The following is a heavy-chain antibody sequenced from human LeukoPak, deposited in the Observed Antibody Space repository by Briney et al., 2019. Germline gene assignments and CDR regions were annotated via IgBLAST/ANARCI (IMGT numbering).Heavy chain of an antibody. V-gene: IGHV3-30*18. CDR1: GFTFSSYG. CDR2: ISYDGSNK. D-gene: IGHD2-15*01. CDR3: ANFAWGYCSGGSCYPSVDAFDI. J-gene: IGHJ3*02. Sequence: GGSLRLSCAASGFTFSSYGMHWVRQAPGKGLEWVAVISYDGSNKYYADSVKGRFTISRDNSKNTLYLQMNSLRAEDTAVYYCANFAWGYCSGGSCYPSVDAFDIWGQGTMVTVSS.